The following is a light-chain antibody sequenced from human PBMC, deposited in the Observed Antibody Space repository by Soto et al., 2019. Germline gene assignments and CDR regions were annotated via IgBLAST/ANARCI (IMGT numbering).Light chain of an antibody. Sequence: NLLTQSPCTLSLSPGERGTLSCRASQSVSSSYLAWYQQKPGQAPRLLIYGASSRATGIPARLSGSGSGKEFTLTISSLQSEDFAVYYCQQYEKWPHSITFGHGTRLEIK. J-gene: IGKJ5*01. CDR1: QSVSSSY. CDR3: QQYEKWPHSIT. CDR2: GAS. V-gene: IGKV3-20*01.